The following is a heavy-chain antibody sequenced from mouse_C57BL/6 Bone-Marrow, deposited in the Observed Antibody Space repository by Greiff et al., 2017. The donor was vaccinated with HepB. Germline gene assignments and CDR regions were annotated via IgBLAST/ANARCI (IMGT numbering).Heavy chain of an antibody. V-gene: IGHV10-3*01. CDR3: VRDRGSNFLYWYFDV. D-gene: IGHD2-5*01. J-gene: IGHJ1*03. Sequence: EAGGGLVQPKGSLKLSCAASGFTFNTYAMHWVRQAPGKGLEWVARIRSKSSNYATYYADSVKDRFTISRDDSQSMLYLQMNNLKTEDTAMYYCVRDRGSNFLYWYFDVWGTGTTVTVSS. CDR1: GFTFNTYA. CDR2: IRSKSSNYAT.